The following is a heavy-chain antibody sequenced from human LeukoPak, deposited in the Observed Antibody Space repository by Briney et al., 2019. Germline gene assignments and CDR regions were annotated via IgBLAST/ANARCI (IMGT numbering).Heavy chain of an antibody. CDR1: GYTFISYG. CDR2: ISAYNGNT. V-gene: IGHV1-18*01. CDR3: ARDRGAVADGGDADY. Sequence: GASVKVSCKASGYTFISYGISWVRQAPGQGLEWMGWISAYNGNTNYAQKLQGRVTMTTDTSTSTAYMELRSLRSDDTAVYYCARDRGAVADGGDADYWGQGTLVTVSS. J-gene: IGHJ4*02. D-gene: IGHD6-19*01.